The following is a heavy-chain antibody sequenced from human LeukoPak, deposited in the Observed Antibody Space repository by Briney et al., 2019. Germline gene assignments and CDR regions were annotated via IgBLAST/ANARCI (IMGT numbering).Heavy chain of an antibody. J-gene: IGHJ6*03. CDR1: GYTFTGYY. Sequence: ASVKVSCKASGYTFTGYYMHWVRQAPGQGLEWMGWINPNSGGTNYAQKFQGRVIMTRDTSISTAYMELSRLRSDDTAVYYCARGRCRGGDCYHPRPVGELLPRHPTLGAWYYYYMDVWGKGTMVTISS. D-gene: IGHD2-21*02. CDR2: INPNSGGT. CDR3: ARGRCRGGDCYHPRPVGELLPRHPTLGAWYYYYMDV. V-gene: IGHV1-2*02.